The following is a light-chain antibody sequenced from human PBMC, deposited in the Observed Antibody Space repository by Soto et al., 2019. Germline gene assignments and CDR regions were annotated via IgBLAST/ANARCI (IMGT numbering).Light chain of an antibody. CDR2: GAS. CDR3: QQYGSSVKT. V-gene: IGKV3-20*01. CDR1: QSVSDSY. J-gene: IGKJ1*01. Sequence: EVVLTQSPGTLSLSPGERATLSCRASQSVSDSYLAWYQQKPGQAPRLLIYGASTRATGIPDRFTGSGSETDFTLTITGLEPEDFAVYFCQQYGSSVKTFGQGTKVDIK.